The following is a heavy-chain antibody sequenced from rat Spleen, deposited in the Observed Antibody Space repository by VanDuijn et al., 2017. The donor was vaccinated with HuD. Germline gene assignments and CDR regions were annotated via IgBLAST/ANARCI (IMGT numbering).Heavy chain of an antibody. V-gene: IGHV5-31*01. CDR3: TTVVGDSYWYFDF. Sequence: EVQLVESGGGLVQPGRSLKLSCVVSGFTFNKYWMTWIRQAPGKGLEWVASIINTGGSTYYSDFVKGRFTISRDNTKSTLYLQMDSLRSEDTATYYCTTVVGDSYWYFDFWGPGTMVTVSS. J-gene: IGHJ1*01. CDR1: GFTFNKYW. CDR2: IINTGGST. D-gene: IGHD4-2*01.